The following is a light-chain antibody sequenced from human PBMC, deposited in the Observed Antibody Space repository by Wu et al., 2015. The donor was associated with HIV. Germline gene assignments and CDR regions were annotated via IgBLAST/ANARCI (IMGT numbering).Light chain of an antibody. Sequence: TLSCRASQSVSNFIAWSQTRKPGQTPRLLIYDASKRAAGIPARFSGSGSGTDFTLTISSLEPEDFAVYYCQQRSNWPPTFGGGTKVEIK. CDR2: DAS. J-gene: IGKJ4*01. CDR1: QSVSNF. V-gene: IGKV3-11*01. CDR3: QQRSNWPPT.